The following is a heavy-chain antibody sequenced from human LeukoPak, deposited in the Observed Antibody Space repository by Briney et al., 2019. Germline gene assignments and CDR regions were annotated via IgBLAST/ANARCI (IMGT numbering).Heavy chain of an antibody. V-gene: IGHV3-23*01. CDR1: VFTFSSYA. Sequence: PGGSLRLSCAASVFTFSSYAMSWVRQAPGKGLEWVSAISGSGGSTYYADSVKGRFTISRDNSKNTLYLQMNSLRAEDTAVYYCAKDCSGGSCYSFDYWGQGTLVTVS. CDR2: ISGSGGST. J-gene: IGHJ4*02. CDR3: AKDCSGGSCYSFDY. D-gene: IGHD2-15*01.